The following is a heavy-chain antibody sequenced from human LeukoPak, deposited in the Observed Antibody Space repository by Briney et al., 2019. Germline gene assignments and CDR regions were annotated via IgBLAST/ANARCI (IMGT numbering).Heavy chain of an antibody. CDR3: ARASTRAAAGPPVSRFGP. D-gene: IGHD6-13*01. CDR1: GYTFTGYY. Sequence: ASVKLSCKASGYTFTGYYMHWVRQAPGQGLEWMGWINPNSGGTNYAQKFQGRVTMKRDTSISTAYMELSRLISDDTAVYYCARASTRAAAGPPVSRFGPWGQGTLVTVSS. J-gene: IGHJ5*02. V-gene: IGHV1-2*02. CDR2: INPNSGGT.